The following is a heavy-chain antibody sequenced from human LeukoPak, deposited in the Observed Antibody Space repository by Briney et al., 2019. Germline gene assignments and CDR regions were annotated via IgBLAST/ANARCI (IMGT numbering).Heavy chain of an antibody. V-gene: IGHV4-59*01. CDR3: AEAASVGTFDY. D-gene: IGHD1-26*01. Sequence: SETLSLTCTVSGGSISSYYWSWLRQPPGKGLEWIGYIYYSGSTNYNPSLKSRVTISVDTSENQFSLKLSSVTAADTAVYYCAEAASVGTFDYWGQGTLVTVSS. J-gene: IGHJ4*02. CDR2: IYYSGST. CDR1: GGSISSYY.